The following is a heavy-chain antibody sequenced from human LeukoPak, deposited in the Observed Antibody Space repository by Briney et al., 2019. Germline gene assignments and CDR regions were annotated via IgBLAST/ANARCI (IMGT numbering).Heavy chain of an antibody. CDR3: ARDLYYYDSSGYYYGAFDI. D-gene: IGHD3-22*01. V-gene: IGHV4-59*11. J-gene: IGHJ3*02. Sequence: SETLSLTCTVSGGSISSHYWSWIRQPPGKGLEWIGYIHYTGNSNYNPSLKSRVTISVDTSKNQFSLKLSSVTAADTALYYCARDLYYYDSSGYYYGAFDIWGQGTMPTVSS. CDR2: IHYTGNS. CDR1: GGSISSHY.